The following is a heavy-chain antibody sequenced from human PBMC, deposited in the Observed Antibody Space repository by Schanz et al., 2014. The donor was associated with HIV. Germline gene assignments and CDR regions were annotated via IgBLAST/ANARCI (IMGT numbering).Heavy chain of an antibody. Sequence: QVQLVQSGAEVKKPGASVKVSCKASGYTFTSYGISWVRQAPGQGLEWMGWIKPHSGATNYAQKFQGRVTMTSDTSSNTAYMELSRLSSDDTALFYCARVGGDGGTTYFDYGGQGTPVTVSS. D-gene: IGHD2-21*02. CDR3: ARVGGDGGTTYFDY. CDR1: GYTFTSYG. V-gene: IGHV1-18*01. J-gene: IGHJ4*02. CDR2: IKPHSGAT.